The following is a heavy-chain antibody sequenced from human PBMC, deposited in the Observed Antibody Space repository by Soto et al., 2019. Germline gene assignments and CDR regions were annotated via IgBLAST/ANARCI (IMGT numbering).Heavy chain of an antibody. Sequence: EVQLLESGGGLVQPGGSLRLSCAASGFTFSSYAMSWVRQAPGTGLEWVSAISGSVGITYYADSVKGRFTISRDNSKKTLHLKMNSLRAEDTAVYYCARRASGWFFDYWGKGTLVTVSS. D-gene: IGHD6-19*01. CDR3: ARRASGWFFDY. J-gene: IGHJ4*02. CDR1: GFTFSSYA. V-gene: IGHV3-23*01. CDR2: ISGSVGIT.